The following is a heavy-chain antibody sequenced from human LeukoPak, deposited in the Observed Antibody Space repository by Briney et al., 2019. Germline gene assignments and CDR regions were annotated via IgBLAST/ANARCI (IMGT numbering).Heavy chain of an antibody. Sequence: TSETLSLTCTVSGGSISSGGYYWSWIRQPPGKGLEWIGYIYHSGSTYYNPSLKSRVTISVDRSKNQFSLKLSSVTAADTAVYYCARAFPYLGYCSSTSCYGAFDIWGQGTMVTVSS. CDR1: GGSISSGGYY. J-gene: IGHJ3*02. CDR2: IYHSGST. CDR3: ARAFPYLGYCSSTSCYGAFDI. V-gene: IGHV4-30-2*01. D-gene: IGHD2-2*01.